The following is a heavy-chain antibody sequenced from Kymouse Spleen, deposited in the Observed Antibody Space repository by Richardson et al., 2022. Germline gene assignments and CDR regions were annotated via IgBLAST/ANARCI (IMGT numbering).Heavy chain of an antibody. D-gene: IGHD6-13*01. J-gene: IGHJ5*02. CDR3: ARGAAAGPNWFDP. CDR2: IWYDGSNK. Sequence: QVQLVESGGGVVQPGRSLRLSCAASGFTFSSYGMHWVRQAPGKGLEWVAVIWYDGSNKYYADSVKGRFTISRDNSKNTLYLQMNSLRAEDTAVYYCARGAAAGPNWFDPWGQGTLVTVSS. CDR1: GFTFSSYG. V-gene: IGHV3-33*01.